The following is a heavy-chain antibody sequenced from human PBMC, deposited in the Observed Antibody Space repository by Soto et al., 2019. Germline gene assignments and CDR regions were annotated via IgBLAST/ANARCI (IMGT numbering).Heavy chain of an antibody. V-gene: IGHV3-7*01. Sequence: GGSLRLSCAASGFTFSSYWMSWVRQAPGKGLEWVANIKQDGSEKYYVDSVKGRFTISRDNAKNSLYLQMNSRRAEDTAVYYCARVGTHYSNYGMDVWGQGTTVTVSS. CDR3: ARVGTHYSNYGMDV. CDR1: GFTFSSYW. J-gene: IGHJ6*02. D-gene: IGHD4-4*01. CDR2: IKQDGSEK.